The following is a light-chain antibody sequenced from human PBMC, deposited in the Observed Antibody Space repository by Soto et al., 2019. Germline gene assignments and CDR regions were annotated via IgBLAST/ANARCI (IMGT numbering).Light chain of an antibody. CDR1: QSVGSKY. Sequence: EIVLTQSPGTMSLSPGERATLSCRASQSVGSKYLAWYQQKPGKAPRLLIYGASTSATGITDRFSGSGSGTAFTLSNSRLEPEEFAVYFCQQYSGSLPWTFGQGTKVEIK. V-gene: IGKV3-20*01. CDR2: GAS. J-gene: IGKJ1*01. CDR3: QQYSGSLPWT.